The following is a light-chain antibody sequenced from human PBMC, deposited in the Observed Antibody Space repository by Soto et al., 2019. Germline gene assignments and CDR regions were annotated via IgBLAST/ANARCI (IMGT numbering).Light chain of an antibody. CDR1: QSISSW. CDR3: QQYNSYPFT. CDR2: KAS. Sequence: DIQMTQSPSTLSASVGDRVTITCRASQSISSWLAWYQQKPGKAPKLLIYKASSLESGVPSRFSGSGSGTDFTLNISSLQPDDFATYYCQQYNSYPFTFGPGTKVDIK. J-gene: IGKJ3*01. V-gene: IGKV1-5*03.